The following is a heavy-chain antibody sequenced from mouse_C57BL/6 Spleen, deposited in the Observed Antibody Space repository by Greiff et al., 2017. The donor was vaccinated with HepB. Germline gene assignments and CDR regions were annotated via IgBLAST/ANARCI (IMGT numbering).Heavy chain of an antibody. CDR3: ARQTLDSSGYPFAY. CDR1: GFTFSSYG. V-gene: IGHV5-6*01. CDR2: ISSGGSYT. J-gene: IGHJ3*01. D-gene: IGHD3-2*02. Sequence: EVKLMESGGDLVKPGGSLKLSCAASGFTFSSYGMSWVRQTPDKRLEWVATISSGGSYTYYPDSVKGRFTISRDNAKHTLYLQMSSLKSEDTAMYYCARQTLDSSGYPFAYWGQGTLVTVSA.